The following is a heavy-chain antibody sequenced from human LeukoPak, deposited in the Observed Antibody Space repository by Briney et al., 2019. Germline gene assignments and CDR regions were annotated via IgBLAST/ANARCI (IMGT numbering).Heavy chain of an antibody. Sequence: SGGSLTLSCAASGFTFSNYGMSWVRQAPGKGLEWVSGIFGSRSGNTYYADSVKGRFTISRDDSKSTLYLQMNSLGAGDTAVYYCAKDHLDRSGYPYFDPWRERVLDTVSS. CDR3: AKDHLDRSGYPYFDP. V-gene: IGHV3-23*01. D-gene: IGHD3-22*01. J-gene: IGHJ4*02. CDR2: IFGSRSGNT. CDR1: GFTFSNYG.